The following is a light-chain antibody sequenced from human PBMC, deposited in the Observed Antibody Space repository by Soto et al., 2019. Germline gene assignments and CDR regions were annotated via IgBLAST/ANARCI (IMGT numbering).Light chain of an antibody. V-gene: IGKV1-9*01. CDR1: QGISSY. CDR2: GAS. CDR3: QQLNTYPIP. Sequence: DIQLTQSPSFLSASVGDRVTITCRASQGISSYLAWYQQKPGKAPKVLIYGASTLQSGVPSRFSGSGSGTEFPLTISSLQPEDCATYYCQQLNTYPIPFGQGARLEMK. J-gene: IGKJ5*01.